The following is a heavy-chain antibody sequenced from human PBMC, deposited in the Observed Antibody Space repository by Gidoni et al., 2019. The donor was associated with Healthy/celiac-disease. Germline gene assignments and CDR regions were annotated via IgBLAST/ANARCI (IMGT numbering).Heavy chain of an antibody. J-gene: IGHJ4*02. CDR2: FDPEDGET. CDR1: GYTLTELS. CDR3: ATGRKGAGPYDFWSGYLDY. D-gene: IGHD3-3*01. V-gene: IGHV1-24*01. Sequence: QVQLVQSGAEVKKPGASVKFSCKVSGYTLTELSMHWVRQAPGKGLEWMGGFDPEDGETIYAQKFQGRVTMTEDTSTDTAYMELSSLRSEDTAVYYCATGRKGAGPYDFWSGYLDYWGQGTLVTVSS.